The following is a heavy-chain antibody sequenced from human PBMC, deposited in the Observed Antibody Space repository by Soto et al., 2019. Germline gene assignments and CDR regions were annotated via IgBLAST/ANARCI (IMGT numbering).Heavy chain of an antibody. CDR3: ARYSTVTTFDY. CDR1: GYTFTYYA. V-gene: IGHV1-3*01. J-gene: IGHJ4*02. CDR2: INAGDGDT. D-gene: IGHD4-17*01. Sequence: GASVKVSCKASGYTFTYYAMHWVRQAPGQSLEWMGWINAGDGDTKYSQKFQGRVTITRDTSASTVDMELSSLRSEDTAVYYCARYSTVTTFDYWGQGTLVTVS.